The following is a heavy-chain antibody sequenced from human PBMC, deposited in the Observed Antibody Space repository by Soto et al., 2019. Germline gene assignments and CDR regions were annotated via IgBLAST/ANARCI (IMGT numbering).Heavy chain of an antibody. CDR2: INPSGGST. D-gene: IGHD7-27*01. CDR1: GYTFTSYY. Sequence: QVQLVQSGAEVKKPGASVKVSCKASGYTFTSYYMHWVRQAPGQGLEWMGIINPSGGSTSYAQKSQGRATMTRAPSTSTVSMERSSLRSEEPAVYYCARGPPYGGNWGNWFDPWGKGTLVTVSS. CDR3: ARGPPYGGNWGNWFDP. J-gene: IGHJ5*02. V-gene: IGHV1-46*01.